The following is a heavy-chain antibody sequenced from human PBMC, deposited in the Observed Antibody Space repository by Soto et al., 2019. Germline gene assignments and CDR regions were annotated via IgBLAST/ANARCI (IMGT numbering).Heavy chain of an antibody. D-gene: IGHD4-17*01. J-gene: IGHJ4*02. V-gene: IGHV3-48*03. Sequence: GGSLRLSCAASGFTFSTYTMIWVRQAPGKGLEWLSYISSTGRTIHYANSVRGRFTISRDNAKKSLYLQMNSLRGEDTAVYYCATGDYDDHAGTAYRGQGILVTVSS. CDR2: ISSTGRTI. CDR1: GFTFSTYT. CDR3: ATGDYDDHAGTAY.